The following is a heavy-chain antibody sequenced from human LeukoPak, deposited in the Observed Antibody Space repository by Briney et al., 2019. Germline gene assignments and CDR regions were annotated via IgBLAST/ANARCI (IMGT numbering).Heavy chain of an antibody. CDR3: VREARGYHYTYFDY. CDR1: GLTLGGHD. Sequence: PGGSLRLSCTASGLTLGGHDMHWVRQTTGEGLEWVAAVSSGHHAFYAGSVKGRFTVSREDAKNPLYLQMNSLRAGDTAVYYCVREARGYHYTYFDYWGQGSLVTVSS. V-gene: IGHV3-13*01. J-gene: IGHJ4*02. CDR2: VSSGHHA. D-gene: IGHD3-22*01.